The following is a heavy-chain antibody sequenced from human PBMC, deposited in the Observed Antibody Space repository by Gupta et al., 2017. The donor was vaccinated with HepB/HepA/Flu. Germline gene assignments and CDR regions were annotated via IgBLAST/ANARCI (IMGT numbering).Heavy chain of an antibody. CDR3: ARDRGVVVPQPTRGFEYYYYGMDV. Sequence: QVQLVESGGGVVQPGRSLRLSCAASGFTFSSYGMHWVRQAPGKGLEWVAVIWYDGSNKYYADSVKGRFTISRDNSKNTLYLQMNSLRAEDTAVYYCARDRGVVVPQPTRGFEYYYYGMDVLGQGTTVTVAS. CDR1: GFTFSSYG. D-gene: IGHD2-15*01. CDR2: IWYDGSNK. V-gene: IGHV3-33*01. J-gene: IGHJ6*02.